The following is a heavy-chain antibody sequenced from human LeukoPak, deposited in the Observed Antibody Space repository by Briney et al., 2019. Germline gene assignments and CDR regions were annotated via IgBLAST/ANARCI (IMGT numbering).Heavy chain of an antibody. J-gene: IGHJ4*02. V-gene: IGHV4-59*08. CDR3: ARLPDWYFDY. Sequence: SETLSLTCTVSGGSISSYYWSWIRQPPGKGLEWIGYIYYSGSTNYNPSLKSRVTISVDTSKNQFSLKLSSVTAADTAVYYCARLPDWYFDYWGQGTLVTVSS. CDR1: GGSISSYY. D-gene: IGHD2-21*01. CDR2: IYYSGST.